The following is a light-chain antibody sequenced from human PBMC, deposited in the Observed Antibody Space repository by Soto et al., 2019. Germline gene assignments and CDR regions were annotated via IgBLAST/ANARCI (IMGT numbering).Light chain of an antibody. CDR1: QSVSSY. V-gene: IGKV3-11*01. CDR2: DAS. J-gene: IGKJ5*01. Sequence: EIVLTQSPSTLSLSPGERATLSWRASQSVSSYLAWYQQKPGQAPRILIYDASNRATGIPARFSGSGSGTDFTLTISSLETEDFAVYYCQQYNNWPLTFGQGTRLEIK. CDR3: QQYNNWPLT.